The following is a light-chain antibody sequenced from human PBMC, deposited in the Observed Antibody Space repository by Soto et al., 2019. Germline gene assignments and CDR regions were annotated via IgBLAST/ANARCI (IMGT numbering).Light chain of an antibody. CDR3: QQFTNWPLT. CDR1: RSVSSY. CDR2: DVS. V-gene: IGKV3-11*01. J-gene: IGKJ4*01. Sequence: DIVLTQSPATLSLSPGERATLSCRASRSVSSYLAWYQQKPGQAPRLLIYDVSNRATGIPARFSGSGSGTDFTLTISSLEPEDFAVYYCQQFTNWPLTFGGGTKVEIK.